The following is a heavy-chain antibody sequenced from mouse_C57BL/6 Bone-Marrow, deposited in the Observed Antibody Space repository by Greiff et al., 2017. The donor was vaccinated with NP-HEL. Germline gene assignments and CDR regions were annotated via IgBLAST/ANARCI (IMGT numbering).Heavy chain of an antibody. Sequence: QVQLQQPGAELVKPGASVKMSCKASGYTFTSYWITWVKQRPGQGLEWIGDIYPGSGSTNYNEKFKSKATLTVDTSSSTAYMQLSSLTSEDSAVYYCARRVEYYGSGGFAYWGQGTLVTVSA. CDR2: IYPGSGST. CDR3: ARRVEYYGSGGFAY. CDR1: GYTFTSYW. D-gene: IGHD1-1*01. V-gene: IGHV1-55*01. J-gene: IGHJ3*01.